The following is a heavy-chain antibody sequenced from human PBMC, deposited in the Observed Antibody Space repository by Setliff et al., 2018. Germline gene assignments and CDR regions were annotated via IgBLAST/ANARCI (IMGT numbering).Heavy chain of an antibody. V-gene: IGHV3-21*01. CDR1: GFTFSTHS. CDR3: ARVGSKPQLGWFDP. J-gene: IGHJ5*02. CDR2: ISRSSTYI. Sequence: GGSLRLSCAASGFTFSTHSMNWVRQAPGKGLEWVSSISRSSTYIYYADSMKGRFTISRDNARNTLYLQMNSLTAEDTAVYYCARVGSKPQLGWFDPWGQGTLVTVS. D-gene: IGHD1-26*01.